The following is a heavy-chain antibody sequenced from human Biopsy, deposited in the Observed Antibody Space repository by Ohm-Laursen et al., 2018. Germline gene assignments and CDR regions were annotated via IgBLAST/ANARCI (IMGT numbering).Heavy chain of an antibody. D-gene: IGHD1-26*01. CDR2: IYYSGGT. J-gene: IGHJ3*02. V-gene: IGHV4-59*01. CDR3: ARVEAGTYDALDI. Sequence: TLSLTCSVSGGSMTGYEWSWIRLAPGKGLEWIGYIYYSGGTKYNPSLASRVTFSVDMSKSQFSLKWYSVTAADTAVYYCARVEAGTYDALDIWGQGTLVAVSA. CDR1: GGSMTGYE.